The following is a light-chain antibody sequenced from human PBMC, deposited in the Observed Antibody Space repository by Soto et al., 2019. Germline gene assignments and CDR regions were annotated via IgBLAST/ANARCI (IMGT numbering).Light chain of an antibody. CDR2: DAS. J-gene: IGKJ1*01. Sequence: DIQMTQSPSSLTASVGDRVTITCRASQRISSYLNCYQQKPGKAPRLLIYDASSLQSGVPSTFSGSGSGTDFTLTISSLQPEDFATYYCQRTYTSPRTFGQGTKLGI. CDR3: QRTYTSPRT. CDR1: QRISSY. V-gene: IGKV1-39*01.